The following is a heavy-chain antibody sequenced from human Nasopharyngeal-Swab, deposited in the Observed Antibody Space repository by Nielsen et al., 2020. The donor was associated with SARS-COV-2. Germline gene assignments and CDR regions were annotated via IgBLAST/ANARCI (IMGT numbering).Heavy chain of an antibody. CDR3: AKDPYYYGSGSYWNYFDY. Sequence: WIRQPPGKGLEWVAVISYDGSNKYYADSVKGRFTISRDNSKNTLYLQMNSLRAEDTAMYYCAKDPYYYGSGSYWNYFDYWGQGTLVTVSS. CDR2: ISYDGSNK. J-gene: IGHJ4*02. V-gene: IGHV3-30*18. D-gene: IGHD3-10*01.